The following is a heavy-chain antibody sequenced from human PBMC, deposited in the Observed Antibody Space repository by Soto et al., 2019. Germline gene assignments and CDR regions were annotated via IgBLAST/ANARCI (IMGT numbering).Heavy chain of an antibody. CDR1: GGSISNYY. CDR2: IYYSGST. V-gene: IGHV4-59*01. Sequence: QVQLQESGPGLVKPSETLSLTCTVSGGSISNYYWIWIRQPAGKGLEWIGYIYYSGSTNYKPSLKSRVTMSVDTSKNQFSLKLSSVTAADTAVYFCAYGSGITSPEAFDIWGQGTMVTVSS. CDR3: AYGSGITSPEAFDI. J-gene: IGHJ3*02. D-gene: IGHD3-10*01.